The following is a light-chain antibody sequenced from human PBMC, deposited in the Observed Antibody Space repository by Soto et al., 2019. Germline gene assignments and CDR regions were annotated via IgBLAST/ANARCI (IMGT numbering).Light chain of an antibody. J-gene: IGLJ3*02. Sequence: QAVVTQEPSLTVSPGGTVTLTCGSNTGAVTSGHYRYWFQQKPGQAPRTLIYDTSNKHSWTPARFSGSLLGGKAALTLSGALPEDEAGYYCLLSYTAVWRFGGGTKLTVL. CDR3: LLSYTAVWR. CDR1: TGAVTSGHY. V-gene: IGLV7-46*01. CDR2: DTS.